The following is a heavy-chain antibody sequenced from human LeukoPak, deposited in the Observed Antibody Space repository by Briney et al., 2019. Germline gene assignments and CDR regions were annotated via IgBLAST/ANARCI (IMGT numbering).Heavy chain of an antibody. CDR3: ARFAVVVPAAIDY. Sequence: ASVKVSCKASGYTFTGYYMHWVRQAPGQGLEWMGWINPNSGGTNYAQKFQGRVTMTRDTSIGTAYMELSRLRSDDTAVYYCARFAVVVPAAIDYWGQGTLVTVSS. V-gene: IGHV1-2*02. CDR1: GYTFTGYY. D-gene: IGHD2-2*01. J-gene: IGHJ4*02. CDR2: INPNSGGT.